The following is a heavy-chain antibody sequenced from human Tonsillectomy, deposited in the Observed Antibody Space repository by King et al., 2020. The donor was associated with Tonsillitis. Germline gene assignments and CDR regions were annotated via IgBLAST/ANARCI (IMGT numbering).Heavy chain of an antibody. J-gene: IGHJ4*02. CDR2: ISYDGTNE. D-gene: IGHD3-22*01. Sequence: VQLVESGGGVVQSGGSLRLSCAASGFPFSRYAINWVRQAPGKGLEWVAIISYDGTNEYYADFVKGRFTIFRDNSRNTVYLQMNSLRTEDTAVYYCAKSRGLYYDSFDYWGQGTPVTVSS. V-gene: IGHV3-30*02. CDR1: GFPFSRYA. CDR3: AKSRGLYYDSFDY.